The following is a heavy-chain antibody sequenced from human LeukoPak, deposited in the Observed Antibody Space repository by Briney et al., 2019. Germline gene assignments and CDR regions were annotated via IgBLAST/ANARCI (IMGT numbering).Heavy chain of an antibody. CDR2: ISSSGGST. J-gene: IGHJ4*02. Sequence: GSLRLSCSVSGFTFGRYGMHWVRQAPGRGLEFVSAISSSGGSTYYADSVKGRFTISRDNSKNTLYLQMSNLRAEDTAVYYCVPSGRDGYNLNYYWGQGTLVTVSS. CDR1: GFTFGRYG. CDR3: VPSGRDGYNLNYY. D-gene: IGHD5-24*01. V-gene: IGHV3-64D*06.